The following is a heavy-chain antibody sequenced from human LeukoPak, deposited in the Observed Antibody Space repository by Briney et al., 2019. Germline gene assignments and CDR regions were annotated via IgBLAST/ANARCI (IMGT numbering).Heavy chain of an antibody. CDR1: GFTFSNYA. CDR3: AKDLPTGPYYFDY. CDR2: IWSDGSHK. V-gene: IGHV3-30*02. Sequence: PGGSLRLSCAASGFTFSNYAMHWVRQAPGKGLEWVAFIWSDGSHKDYADSLKGRFTISRDNSKNTLFLQMDSLRLEDTAVYYCAKDLPTGPYYFDYWGQGTLVTVSS. J-gene: IGHJ4*02.